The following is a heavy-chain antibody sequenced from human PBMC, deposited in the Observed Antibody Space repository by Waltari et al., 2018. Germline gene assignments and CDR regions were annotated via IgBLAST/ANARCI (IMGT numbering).Heavy chain of an antibody. CDR1: GGSTSNYY. J-gene: IGHJ4*02. D-gene: IGHD6-19*01. CDR3: ARGHPGGWVDY. V-gene: IGHV4-59*01. Sequence: QVQLQESGPGLVKPSETLSLTCTVSGGSTSNYYWSWIRQPPGKGLEWIGYISYSGSTNYSPPLKRRVTISLDTSKNQFSLRLSSVTAADTAVYYCARGHPGGWVDYWGQGTLVTVSS. CDR2: ISYSGST.